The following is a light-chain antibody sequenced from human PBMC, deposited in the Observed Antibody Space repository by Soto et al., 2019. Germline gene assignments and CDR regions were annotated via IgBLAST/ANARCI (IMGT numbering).Light chain of an antibody. CDR1: QTVLYSGNNENY. CDR3: QQYHSAPRT. Sequence: DIVMTQSPDSLTVSLGERATINCKSSQTVLYSGNNENYLAWYQLKPGRPPKLLIYWASTRESGVPDRFSGSGSGTDFTLTISSLQAEDVAVYYCQQYHSAPRTFGQGTKVEI. V-gene: IGKV4-1*01. CDR2: WAS. J-gene: IGKJ1*01.